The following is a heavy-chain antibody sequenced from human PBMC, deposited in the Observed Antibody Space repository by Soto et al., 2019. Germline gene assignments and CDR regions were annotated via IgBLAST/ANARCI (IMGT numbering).Heavy chain of an antibody. Sequence: GGSLRLSCAASGFTFSSYSMNWVRQAPGKGLEWVSSISSSSSYIYYADSVKGRFTISRDNAKNSLYLQMNSLRAEDTAVYYCARVRRDYYDSSGYYYAWGAFDIWGQGTMVTVSS. V-gene: IGHV3-21*01. D-gene: IGHD3-22*01. CDR1: GFTFSSYS. J-gene: IGHJ3*02. CDR3: ARVRRDYYDSSGYYYAWGAFDI. CDR2: ISSSSSYI.